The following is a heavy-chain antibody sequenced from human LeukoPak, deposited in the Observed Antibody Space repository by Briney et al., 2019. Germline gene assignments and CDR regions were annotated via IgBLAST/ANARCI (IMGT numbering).Heavy chain of an antibody. CDR3: AKTPEWGSYRPTYYFDY. V-gene: IGHV3-23*01. CDR1: GFTFSRYA. Sequence: PGGSLRLSCAASGFTFSRYAMSWVRQAPGKGLEWVSGISESGGSTYHTDSVKGRFTISRDNSKNTLYLQMNSLRAGDTAVYYCAKTPEWGSYRPTYYFDYWGQGTLVTVSS. J-gene: IGHJ4*02. CDR2: ISESGGST. D-gene: IGHD3-16*02.